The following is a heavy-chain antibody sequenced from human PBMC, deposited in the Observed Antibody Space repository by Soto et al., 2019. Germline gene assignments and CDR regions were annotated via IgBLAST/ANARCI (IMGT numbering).Heavy chain of an antibody. V-gene: IGHV4-39*01. D-gene: IGHD3-3*01. CDR1: GGYISSSSYC. CDR2: IYYSGST. J-gene: IGHJ4*02. CDR3: ARLLSVGWLSYYFDY. Sequence: PSETQSLTCTVSGGYISSSSYCWGWIRQPPGKGLEWIGSIYYSGSTYYNPSLKSRVTISVDTSKNQFSLKLSPVTAADTAVYYCARLLSVGWLSYYFDYWGQGTLVTVSS.